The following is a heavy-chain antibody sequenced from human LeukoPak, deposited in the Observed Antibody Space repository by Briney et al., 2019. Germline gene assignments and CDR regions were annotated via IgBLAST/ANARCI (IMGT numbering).Heavy chain of an antibody. Sequence: SETLSLTCTVSGDSIGSSSYYWGWIRQPPGKGLEWIGNIYYSGSTYYNPSLKSRVTISVDTSKNQFSLKLSSVTAADTAVYYCARGDYYGSGSYYSYYYYGMDVWGQGTTVTVSS. CDR1: GDSIGSSSYY. CDR3: ARGDYYGSGSYYSYYYYGMDV. D-gene: IGHD3-10*01. J-gene: IGHJ6*02. CDR2: IYYSGST. V-gene: IGHV4-39*07.